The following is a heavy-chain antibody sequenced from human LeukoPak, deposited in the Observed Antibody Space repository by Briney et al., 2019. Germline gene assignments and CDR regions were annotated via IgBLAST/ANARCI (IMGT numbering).Heavy chain of an antibody. CDR3: ARGRRGYSYPYHFDY. Sequence: ASVKVSCKASEYTFTGYYMHWVRQAPGQGLEWMGWINPNSGGTNYAQKFQGRVTMTRDTSISTAYMELSRLRSDDTAVYYCARGRRGYSYPYHFDYWGQGTLVTVSS. CDR2: INPNSGGT. D-gene: IGHD5-18*01. V-gene: IGHV1-2*02. J-gene: IGHJ4*02. CDR1: EYTFTGYY.